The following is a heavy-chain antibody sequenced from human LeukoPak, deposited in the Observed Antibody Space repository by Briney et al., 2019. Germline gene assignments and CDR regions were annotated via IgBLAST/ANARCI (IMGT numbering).Heavy chain of an antibody. CDR1: GFPFSSYG. CDR2: IWHDASNT. Sequence: GGSLRLSCAASGFPFSSYGMHWVRQAPGKGLESVAVIWHDASNTYYVDSVKGRLTISRDNSKNTLYLQLNSLRAEDTAVYYSARAGPQGFGVDVWGQGTTVIVSS. CDR3: ARAGPQGFGVDV. V-gene: IGHV3-33*01. J-gene: IGHJ6*02.